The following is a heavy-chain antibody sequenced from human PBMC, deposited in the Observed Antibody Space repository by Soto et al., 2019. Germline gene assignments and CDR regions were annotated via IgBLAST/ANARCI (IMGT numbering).Heavy chain of an antibody. CDR3: AKDKGYCSSTSCYDGLLFDY. J-gene: IGHJ4*02. D-gene: IGHD2-2*01. V-gene: IGHV3-23*01. Sequence: GGSLRLSCAASGFTFSSYAMSWVRQAPGKGLEWVSAISGSGGSTYYADSVKGRFTISRDNSKNTLYLQMNSLRAEDTAVYYCAKDKGYCSSTSCYDGLLFDYWGQGTLVTVSS. CDR2: ISGSGGST. CDR1: GFTFSSYA.